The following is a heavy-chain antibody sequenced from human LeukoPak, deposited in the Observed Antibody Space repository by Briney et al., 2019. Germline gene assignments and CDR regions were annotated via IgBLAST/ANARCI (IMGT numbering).Heavy chain of an antibody. Sequence: GASLRLSCAASGFTFISYAMNWVRQAPGKGLEWFSVISSIGGTTYYSDSVKCLFIISRDNSKNTLYLQMNSLRAEDTAVYYCARAGIAVPATPEYCGQGTQVTVSS. CDR3: ARAGIAVPATPEY. CDR2: ISSIGGTT. V-gene: IGHV3-23*01. CDR1: GFTFISYA. D-gene: IGHD6-19*01. J-gene: IGHJ4*02.